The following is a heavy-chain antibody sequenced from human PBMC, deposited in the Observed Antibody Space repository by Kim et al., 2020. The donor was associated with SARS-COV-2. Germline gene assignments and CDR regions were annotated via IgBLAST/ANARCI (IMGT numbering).Heavy chain of an antibody. V-gene: IGHV5-10-1*01. Sequence: NYSPSFQGHVTISADKSISTAYLQWSSLKASDTAMYYCGYSSSWGKFDYWGQGTLVTVSS. CDR3: GYSSSWGKFDY. D-gene: IGHD6-13*01. J-gene: IGHJ4*02.